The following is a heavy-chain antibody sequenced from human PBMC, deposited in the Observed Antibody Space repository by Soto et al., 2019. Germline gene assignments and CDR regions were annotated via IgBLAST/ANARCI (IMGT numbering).Heavy chain of an antibody. CDR2: IFSSGTT. CDR1: GDPIGSGNKC. CDR3: ARVPSPFDFYYAMDV. J-gene: IGHJ6*02. Sequence: PSETLSLTCTVSGDPIGSGNKCWSWIRQAPGKGLEWIGYIFSSGTTYYNPSLKSRLTMSLDTSQNQFSLKLNSVTAADTAVYFCARVPSPFDFYYAMDVWGQGTTVTVSS. V-gene: IGHV4-30-4*02. D-gene: IGHD3-16*01.